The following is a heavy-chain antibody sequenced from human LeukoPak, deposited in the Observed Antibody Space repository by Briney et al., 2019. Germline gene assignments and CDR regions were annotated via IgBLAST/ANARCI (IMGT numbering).Heavy chain of an antibody. CDR2: IYYKGSP. Sequence: SESLSLTCTVSGGSINNASYHWGWIRRPPGKGRGWIGRIYYKGSPYYSPSLKGRLTLSVDPSKNHFSLRLTSVTAADTAVYYCARHYYDSSGYWSPPGDYWAQGTLVTVSS. J-gene: IGHJ4*02. CDR3: ARHYYDSSGYWSPPGDY. V-gene: IGHV4-39*01. CDR1: GGSINNASYH. D-gene: IGHD3-22*01.